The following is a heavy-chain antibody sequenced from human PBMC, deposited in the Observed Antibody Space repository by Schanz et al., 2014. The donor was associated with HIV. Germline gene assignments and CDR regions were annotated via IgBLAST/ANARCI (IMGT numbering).Heavy chain of an antibody. J-gene: IGHJ6*02. CDR2: ISKDGSDK. V-gene: IGHV3-30*18. D-gene: IGHD1-7*01. Sequence: VQLVESGGGLMQPGGSLRLSCAASGFNVSNNYVSWVRQAPGKGLEWVAAISKDGSDKYYTDSVKGRFTISRDNSKNTLYLQMNSLRAEDTAVYYCAKDRITGTTGVPYYYYGMDVWGQGTTVTVSS. CDR3: AKDRITGTTGVPYYYYGMDV. CDR1: GFNVSNNY.